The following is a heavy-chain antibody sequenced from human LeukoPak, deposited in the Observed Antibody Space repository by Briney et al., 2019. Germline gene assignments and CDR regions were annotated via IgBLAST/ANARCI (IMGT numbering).Heavy chain of an antibody. V-gene: IGHV1-69*13. CDR1: GGTFGSYA. D-gene: IGHD1-26*01. Sequence: ASVKVSCKASGGTFGSYAISWVRQAPGQGLEWMGGIIPIFGTANYAQKFQGRVTITADESTSTAYMELSSLRSEDTAVYYCAREAEGATNPSQFDYWGQGTLVTVSS. CDR2: IIPIFGTA. CDR3: AREAEGATNPSQFDY. J-gene: IGHJ4*02.